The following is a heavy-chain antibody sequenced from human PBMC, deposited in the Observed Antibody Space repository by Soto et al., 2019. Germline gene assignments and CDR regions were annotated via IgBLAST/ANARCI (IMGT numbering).Heavy chain of an antibody. Sequence: GGSLRLSCGASGFTFVDFSMIWVRQAPGKGLEWVTSISSGNTYIYYADAVKGRFTISRDNAKNSLYLQMNSLRAEDTAVYYCVRGRDPDFGTSYIGFLDYWGQGTPVTAPS. CDR3: VRGRDPDFGTSYIGFLDY. CDR2: ISSGNTYI. V-gene: IGHV3-21*01. D-gene: IGHD3-3*01. J-gene: IGHJ4*02. CDR1: GFTFVDFS.